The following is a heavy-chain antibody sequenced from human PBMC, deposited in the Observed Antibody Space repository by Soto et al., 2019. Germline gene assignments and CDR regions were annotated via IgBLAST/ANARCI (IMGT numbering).Heavy chain of an antibody. CDR2: IYPGDSDT. D-gene: IGHD6-13*01. V-gene: IGHV5-51*01. Sequence: GESLKISCKGSGYSFTSYWIGWVRQMPGKGMEWMGIIYPGDSDTRYSPSFQGQVTISADKSISTAYLQWSSLKASDTAMYYCARLQAAAGDNDRTFDYWGQGTLVTVSS. CDR1: GYSFTSYW. J-gene: IGHJ4*02. CDR3: ARLQAAAGDNDRTFDY.